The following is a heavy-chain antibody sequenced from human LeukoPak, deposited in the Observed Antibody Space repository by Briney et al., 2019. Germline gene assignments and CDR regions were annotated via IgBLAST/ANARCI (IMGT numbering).Heavy chain of an antibody. CDR3: ARPSGDYGDPYYYYYMDV. Sequence: SETLSLTCTVSGGSISSSIYYWGWIRQPPGKGLEWIGSIYYSGSTYYNPSLKSRVTISVDTSKNQFSLKLSSVTAADTAVYYSARPSGDYGDPYYYYYMDVWGKGTTVTVSS. J-gene: IGHJ6*03. CDR1: GGSISSSIYY. CDR2: IYYSGST. V-gene: IGHV4-39*01. D-gene: IGHD4-17*01.